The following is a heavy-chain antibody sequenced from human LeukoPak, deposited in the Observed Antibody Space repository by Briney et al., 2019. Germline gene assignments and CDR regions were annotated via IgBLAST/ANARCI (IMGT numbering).Heavy chain of an antibody. CDR3: AKEPYCGGDCYSGVFD. CDR1: GGSISSGGYY. D-gene: IGHD2-21*02. V-gene: IGHV4-31*03. CDR2: IYYSGST. Sequence: SQTLSLTCTVSGGSISSGGYYWSWIRQHPGQGLEWIGYIYYSGSTYYNPSLKSRVTISVDTSKNQFSLKLSSVTAADTAVYYCAKEPYCGGDCYSGVFDWGQGTLVTVSS. J-gene: IGHJ4*02.